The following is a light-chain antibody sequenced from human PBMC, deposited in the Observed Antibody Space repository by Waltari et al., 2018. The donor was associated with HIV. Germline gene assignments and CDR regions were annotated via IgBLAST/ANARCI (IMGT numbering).Light chain of an antibody. J-gene: IGLJ2*01. Sequence: QSALTQPPSASGSPGQSVTISCTGTSRDVGGYNYVSLYQQHPGKAPKLSIAEVSKRPACVPVRFSGSKAGNTASLTVSGLQAEDEADYYGSSYAGSINVLFGGGTKRAVL. CDR1: SRDVGGYNY. CDR2: EVS. CDR3: SSYAGSINVL. V-gene: IGLV2-8*01.